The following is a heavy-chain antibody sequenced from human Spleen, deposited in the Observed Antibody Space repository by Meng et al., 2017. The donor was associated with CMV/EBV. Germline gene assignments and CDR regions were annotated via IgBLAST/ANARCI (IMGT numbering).Heavy chain of an antibody. CDR1: GFTFSNYE. J-gene: IGHJ4*02. CDR2: ISYEGTNQ. V-gene: IGHV3-30*09. Sequence: GESLKISCAASGFTFSNYEMHWVRQAPGKGLEWGALISYEGTNQYYADSVKGRIAISRDDSKNTVYLQMNSLTSEDTAVYYCARDSSGWIDYWGQGTLVTVSS. D-gene: IGHD6-19*01. CDR3: ARDSSGWIDY.